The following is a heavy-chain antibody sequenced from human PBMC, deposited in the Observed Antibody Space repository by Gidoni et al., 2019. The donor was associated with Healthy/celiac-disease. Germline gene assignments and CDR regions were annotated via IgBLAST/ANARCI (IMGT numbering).Heavy chain of an antibody. CDR3: AKGAPYYYGSGSYYTLDY. D-gene: IGHD3-10*01. CDR2: ISWNSGSI. Sequence: EVQLVESGGGLVQPGRSLRLSCAASGFTFDDYAMHWVGQAPGKGLEWVSGISWNSGSIGYADSVKGRFTISRDNAKNSLYLQMNSLRAEDTALYYCAKGAPYYYGSGSYYTLDYWGQGTLVTVSS. CDR1: GFTFDDYA. V-gene: IGHV3-9*01. J-gene: IGHJ4*02.